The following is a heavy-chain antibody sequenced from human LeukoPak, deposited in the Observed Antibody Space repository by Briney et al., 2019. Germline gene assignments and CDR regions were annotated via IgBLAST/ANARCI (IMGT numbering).Heavy chain of an antibody. CDR1: GFTFSSYA. D-gene: IGHD2-2*01. CDR2: ISYDGSNK. V-gene: IGHV3-30-3*01. CDR3: ANNRVPAARVKYFQH. J-gene: IGHJ1*01. Sequence: PGGSLRLSCAASGFTFSSYAMHWVRQAPGKGLEWVAVISYDGSNKYYADSVKGRFTISRDNSKNTLYLQMNSLRAEDTAVYYCANNRVPAARVKYFQHWGQGTLVTVSS.